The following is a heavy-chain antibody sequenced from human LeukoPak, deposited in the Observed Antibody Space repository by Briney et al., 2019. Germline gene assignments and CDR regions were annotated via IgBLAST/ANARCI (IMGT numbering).Heavy chain of an antibody. CDR3: AKRGVVIRGILVIGYHQEAYHYDF. CDR1: GIRLSNYG. V-gene: IGHV3-23*01. CDR2: ISERGGST. Sequence: GGSLRLSCVVSGIRLSNYGMTWVRQAPGKGLEWVSYISERGGSTTYADSVKGRFTISRDTSLNTLYLQLNSLRAEDTAVYSCAKRGVVIRGILVIGYHQEAYHYDFWGQGVLVTVSS. D-gene: IGHD3-10*01. J-gene: IGHJ4*02.